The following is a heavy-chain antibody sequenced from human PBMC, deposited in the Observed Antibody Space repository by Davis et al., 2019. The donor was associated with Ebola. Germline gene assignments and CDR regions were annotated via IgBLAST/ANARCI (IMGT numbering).Heavy chain of an antibody. CDR1: RYTFTHYY. CDR2: INPSGGST. CDR3: ARVGYQWNYRAFLDY. D-gene: IGHD6-19*01. Sequence: ASVPVSCMASRYTFTHYYMHSVRQAPGQELEWMGLINPSGGSTSYAQKFQGGVTMTRDTSTSTVYIEVTSLSSEDTAVYYWARVGYQWNYRAFLDYWGQGTLVTVSS. J-gene: IGHJ4*02. V-gene: IGHV1-46*01.